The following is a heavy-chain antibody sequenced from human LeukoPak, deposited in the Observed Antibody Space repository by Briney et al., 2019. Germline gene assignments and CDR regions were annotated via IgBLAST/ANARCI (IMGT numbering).Heavy chain of an antibody. D-gene: IGHD7-27*01. J-gene: IGHJ6*03. CDR3: ARWGMSYYYMDV. CDR2: FYHSGSS. V-gene: IGHV4-39*07. CDR1: GGSISGSDYY. Sequence: KPSETLSLTCSVSGGSISGSDYYWGWVRQPPGKGLEWIGSFYHSGSSYYNSSRKSRLTMSVHPSKNQFSLKLTAVTAADTAVYYCARWGMSYYYMDVWGKGTTVTISS.